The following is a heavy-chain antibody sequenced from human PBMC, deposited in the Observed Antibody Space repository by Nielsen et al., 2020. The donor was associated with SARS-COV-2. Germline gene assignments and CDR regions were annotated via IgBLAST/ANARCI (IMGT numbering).Heavy chain of an antibody. CDR1: GYTFTSYY. Sequence: ASVKVSCKASGYTFTSYYIHWVRQAPGQGLEWMGIINPSGGSTSYAQKFQGRVTMTRDTSTSTVYMELSSLRSEDTAVYYCARDLAYYDSSAAGGFDYWGQGTLVTVSS. D-gene: IGHD3-22*01. V-gene: IGHV1-46*01. J-gene: IGHJ4*02. CDR2: INPSGGST. CDR3: ARDLAYYDSSAAGGFDY.